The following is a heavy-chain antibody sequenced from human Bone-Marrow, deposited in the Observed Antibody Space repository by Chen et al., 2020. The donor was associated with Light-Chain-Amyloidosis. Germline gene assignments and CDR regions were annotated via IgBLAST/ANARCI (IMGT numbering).Heavy chain of an antibody. J-gene: IGHJ6*02. CDR3: XXXEVTTSFYYYGMDV. Sequence: QSGAEVKKPGASVKVSCKAAGYTFTGYYMHWVRQAPGQGLEWMGWINPNSGGTNYAQKFQGWVTMTRDTSISTAXXXXXXXXXXXXXXXXXXXXEVTTSFYYYGMDVWGQGTTVTVSS. CDR2: INPNSGGT. D-gene: IGHD4-17*01. V-gene: IGHV1-2*04. CDR1: GYTFTGYY.